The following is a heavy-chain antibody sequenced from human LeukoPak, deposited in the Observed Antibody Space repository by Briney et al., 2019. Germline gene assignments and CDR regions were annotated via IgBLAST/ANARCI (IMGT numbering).Heavy chain of an antibody. CDR2: INPNSGGT. J-gene: IGHJ6*03. D-gene: IGHD3-3*01. CDR1: GYTFTGYY. CDR3: ARILYYDSGDYYMDV. Sequence: ASVKVSCKASGYTFTGYYMHWVRQAPGQGLEWMGWINPNSGGTNYAQKFQGRVTMTRDTSISTAYMELSRLRSDDTAVYYCARILYYDSGDYYMDVWGKGTTVTVSS. V-gene: IGHV1-2*02.